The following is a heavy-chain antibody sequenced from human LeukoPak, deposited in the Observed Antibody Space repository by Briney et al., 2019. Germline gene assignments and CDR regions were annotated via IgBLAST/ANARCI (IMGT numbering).Heavy chain of an antibody. CDR3: ARDGYY. V-gene: IGHV4-4*07. D-gene: IGHD3-10*01. Sequence: SDTLPLTCTVSGDSISRYYWSWIRQPADKGLEWIGRIYSSGSTNYNPSLKSRVTMSVDTSKNQFSLKLRSVTAADTAVYFCARDGYYWGQGTLVTVSS. CDR1: GDSISRYY. CDR2: IYSSGST. J-gene: IGHJ4*02.